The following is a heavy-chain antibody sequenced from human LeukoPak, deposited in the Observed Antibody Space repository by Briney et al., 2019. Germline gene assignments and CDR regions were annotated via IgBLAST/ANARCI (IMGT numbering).Heavy chain of an antibody. D-gene: IGHD1-26*01. CDR1: GFTFSSYD. CDR2: IRYDGSNK. V-gene: IGHV3-30*02. J-gene: IGHJ4*02. CDR3: AKETRGSYPDY. Sequence: GGSLRLSCAASGFTFSSYDIHWVRQAPGKGLEWVAFIRYDGSNKYYADSVKSRFTISRDNSKNTVYLQMNSLRAEDTAVYYCAKETRGSYPDYWGQGTLVTVSS.